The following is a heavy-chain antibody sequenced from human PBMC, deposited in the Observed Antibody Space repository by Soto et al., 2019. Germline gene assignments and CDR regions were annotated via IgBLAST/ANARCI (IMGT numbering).Heavy chain of an antibody. Sequence: GGSLRLSCAASGFTFSSYAMHWVRQAPGKGLEWVAVISYDGSNKYYADSVKGRFTISRDNSKNTLYLQMNSLRAEDTAVYYCARDDRIVRGGKPGRFDYWGQGTLVTVSS. J-gene: IGHJ4*02. CDR1: GFTFSSYA. CDR3: ARDDRIVRGGKPGRFDY. D-gene: IGHD2-15*01. CDR2: ISYDGSNK. V-gene: IGHV3-30-3*01.